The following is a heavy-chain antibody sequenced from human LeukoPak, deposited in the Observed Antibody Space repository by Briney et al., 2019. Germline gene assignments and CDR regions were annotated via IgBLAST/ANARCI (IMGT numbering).Heavy chain of an antibody. CDR2: IWYDGSNK. CDR1: GFTFSGYG. V-gene: IGHV3-33*01. Sequence: GSLRLSCAASGFTFSGYGMHWVRQAPGKGLEWVAVIWYDGSNKYYADSVKGRFTISRDNSKNTLYLQMNSLRAEDTAVYYCARDGSGSFSYDYWGQGTLVTVSS. D-gene: IGHD1-26*01. J-gene: IGHJ4*02. CDR3: ARDGSGSFSYDY.